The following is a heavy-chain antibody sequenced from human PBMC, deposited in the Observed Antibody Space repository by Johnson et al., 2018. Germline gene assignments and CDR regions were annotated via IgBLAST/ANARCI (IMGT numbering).Heavy chain of an antibody. CDR2: IWYDGSNK. CDR1: GFTFSRYG. D-gene: IGHD3-22*01. Sequence: QVQLVQSGGGVVQPGRSLRLSCAASGFTFSRYGMHWVRPAPGKGLEWVAIIWYDGSNKYYADSVKGRFIISRDNSKNTVYLQMNSLRAEDTAVYYCVETRVHDHSSGYDANALFQHWGQGTLCTVSS. J-gene: IGHJ1*01. V-gene: IGHV3-33*01. CDR3: VETRVHDHSSGYDANALFQH.